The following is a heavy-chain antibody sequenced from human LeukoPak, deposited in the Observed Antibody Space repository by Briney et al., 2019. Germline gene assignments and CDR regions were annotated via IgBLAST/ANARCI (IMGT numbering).Heavy chain of an antibody. D-gene: IGHD3-22*01. V-gene: IGHV4-38-2*02. J-gene: IGHJ5*02. CDR2: IYHSGST. CDR3: ARVYYYDSSGYYRPAHWFDP. CDR1: GYSISSGYY. Sequence: PSETLSLTCTVSGYSISSGYYWGWIRQPPGKGLEWIGSIYHSGSTYYNPSLKSRVTISVDTSKNQFSLKLSSVTAADTAVYYCARVYYYDSSGYYRPAHWFDPWGQGTLVTVSS.